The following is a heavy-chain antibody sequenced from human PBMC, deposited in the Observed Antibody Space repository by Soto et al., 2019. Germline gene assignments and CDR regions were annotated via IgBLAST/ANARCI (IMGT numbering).Heavy chain of an antibody. CDR2: IYHSGST. V-gene: IGHV4-59*01. CDR3: ACRDS. J-gene: IGHJ4*02. Sequence: SETLSLTCTVSGGSIRSYYWSWIRQPPGKGLEWIGYIYHSGSTNYNPSLKSRVTISVDTSKNQFSLKLSSVTAADTAVYYCACRDSWGQGTLVTVSS. CDR1: GGSIRSYY.